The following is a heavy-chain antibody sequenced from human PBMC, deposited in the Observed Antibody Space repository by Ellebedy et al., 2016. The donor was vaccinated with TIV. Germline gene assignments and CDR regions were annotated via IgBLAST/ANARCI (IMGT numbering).Heavy chain of an antibody. CDR2: IYTSGST. CDR3: AREKGYYYSAMDV. CDR1: GGSISSDY. J-gene: IGHJ6*02. V-gene: IGHV4-4*07. Sequence: SETLSLXXTVSGGSISSDYWSWIRQPAGKGLERIGRIYTSGSTDSNPSLTSRVTMSVDTSKTQFSLKLSSVTAADTAVYYCAREKGYYYSAMDVWGQGTTVTVSS.